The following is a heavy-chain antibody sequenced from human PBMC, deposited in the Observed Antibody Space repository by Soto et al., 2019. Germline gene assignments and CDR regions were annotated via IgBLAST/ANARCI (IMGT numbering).Heavy chain of an antibody. CDR2: IRGRGATT. Sequence: GGSLRLSCAASDFTLSSYGMTWVRQPPGKGLEWVSTIRGRGATTYYADSVKGRFTISRDDSKNTPYLQMNSLRVDDTAVYFCAKDVNYDVLAGYYYYWGQGTRVTV. CDR1: DFTLSSYG. D-gene: IGHD3-9*01. J-gene: IGHJ4*02. V-gene: IGHV3-23*01. CDR3: AKDVNYDVLAGYYYY.